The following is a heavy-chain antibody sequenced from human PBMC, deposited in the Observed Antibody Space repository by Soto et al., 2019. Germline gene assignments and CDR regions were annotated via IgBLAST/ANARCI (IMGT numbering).Heavy chain of an antibody. D-gene: IGHD3-10*01. Sequence: GGSLRLSCAASGFTFSSYGMHWVRQAPGKGLEWVAVISYDGSNKYYADSVKGRFTISIDNSKNTLYLQMNSLRAEDTAVYYCAKDRRYYGSGSYYDYWGQGTLVTVSS. CDR1: GFTFSSYG. J-gene: IGHJ4*02. CDR3: AKDRRYYGSGSYYDY. CDR2: ISYDGSNK. V-gene: IGHV3-30*18.